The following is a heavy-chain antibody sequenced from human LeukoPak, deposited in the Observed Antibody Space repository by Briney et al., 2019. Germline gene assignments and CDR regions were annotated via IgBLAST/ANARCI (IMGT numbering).Heavy chain of an antibody. V-gene: IGHV4-39*01. Sequence: SETLSLTCTVSGGSISSSSYYWGWIRQPPGKGLEWIGSIYYSGSTYYNPSLKSRVTISVDTSKNQFSLKLSSVTAADTAVYYCARLPRGYSYGYYYYYGMDVWGQGTTVTVSS. CDR2: IYYSGST. J-gene: IGHJ6*02. D-gene: IGHD5-18*01. CDR1: GGSISSSSYY. CDR3: ARLPRGYSYGYYYYYGMDV.